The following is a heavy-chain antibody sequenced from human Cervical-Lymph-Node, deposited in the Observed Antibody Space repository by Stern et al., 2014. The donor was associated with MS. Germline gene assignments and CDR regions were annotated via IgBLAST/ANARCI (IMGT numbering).Heavy chain of an antibody. D-gene: IGHD5-24*01. CDR1: GFTFSSYT. CDR2: ISSRSGYI. CDR3: ARELEMDYGMDV. Sequence: EVQLLESGGGLVKPGGSLRLSCAASGFTFSSYTMNWVRQAPGKGLEWVSSISSRSGYINYADSMKGRITVSRDNAKNSVYLQMNSPRAEDTAVYFCARELEMDYGMDVWGQGTTVTVSS. V-gene: IGHV3-21*01. J-gene: IGHJ6*02.